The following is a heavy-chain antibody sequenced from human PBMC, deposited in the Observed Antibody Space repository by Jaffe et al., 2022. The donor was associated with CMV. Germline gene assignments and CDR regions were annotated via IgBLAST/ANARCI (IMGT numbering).Heavy chain of an antibody. D-gene: IGHD6-13*01. V-gene: IGHV3-23*01. CDR3: ASMGRGTAADWFDH. CDR2: VSVDGDST. J-gene: IGHJ5*02. CDR1: GFTFRSSA. Sequence: EVQLLESGGGLVQPGGSLRLSCAASGFTFRSSAMTWVRQAPGKGLEWVSSVSVDGDSTAYAESVKGRFTISRDNSKNTMYLQMNSLRVEDTAIYFCASMGRGTAADWFDHWGQGTPVTVSS.